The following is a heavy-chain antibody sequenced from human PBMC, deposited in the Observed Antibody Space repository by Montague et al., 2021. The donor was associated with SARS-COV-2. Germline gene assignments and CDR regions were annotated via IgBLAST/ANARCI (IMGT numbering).Heavy chain of an antibody. D-gene: IGHD3-10*01. CDR2: ISYDGSNK. CDR3: ARVGYGSGSYWAFDI. CDR1: GFTFSSYA. J-gene: IGHJ3*02. Sequence: SLRLSCAASGFTFSSYAMYWVRQAPGKGLEWVAVISYDGSNKFYADSVKGRFTIPRNNSKNTLYLQMNSLRADDTAVYYCARVGYGSGSYWAFDIWGQGTMVTVSS. V-gene: IGHV3-30-3*01.